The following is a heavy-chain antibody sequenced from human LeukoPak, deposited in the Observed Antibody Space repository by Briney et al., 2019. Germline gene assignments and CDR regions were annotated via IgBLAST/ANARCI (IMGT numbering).Heavy chain of an antibody. D-gene: IGHD3-22*01. V-gene: IGHV3-21*01. CDR2: ITSSSSYI. J-gene: IGHJ4*02. CDR3: ARGGHAYYDSSGYRYYFDY. CDR1: GFTFSTYS. Sequence: GGSLRLSCAASGFTFSTYSMNWVRQAPGKGLEWVSSITSSSSYIYYADSVKGRFTFSRDNDKNSLYLQMNSLRAEDTAVYYCARGGHAYYDSSGYRYYFDYWGQGTLVTVSS.